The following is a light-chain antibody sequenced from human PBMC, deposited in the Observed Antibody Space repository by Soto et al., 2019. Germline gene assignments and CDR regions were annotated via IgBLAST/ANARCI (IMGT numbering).Light chain of an antibody. CDR3: AAWDGSLNGWV. CDR1: SSNVGSDI. J-gene: IGLJ3*02. Sequence: QSVLTQPPSASGTPGQRVTISCSGSSSNVGSDIVNWYRQLPGTAPELLIYSDNQRPSGVPDRFSGSKSGTSASLAISGLQSDDEADYYCAAWDGSLNGWVFGVGTKLTVL. CDR2: SDN. V-gene: IGLV1-44*01.